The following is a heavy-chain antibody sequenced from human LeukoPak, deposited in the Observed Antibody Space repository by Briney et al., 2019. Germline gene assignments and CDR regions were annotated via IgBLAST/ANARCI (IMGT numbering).Heavy chain of an antibody. V-gene: IGHV2-5*02. CDR3: AHSNWCGYYYDSSGYYAY. Sequence: ESGPTLVKPTQTLTLTCTFSGFSLSTSGVGVGWIRQPPGKALEWLALIYWDDDKRYSPSLKSRLTITKDTSKNQVVLTMTNMDPVDTATYYCAHSNWCGYYYDSSGYYAYWGQGTLVTVSS. J-gene: IGHJ4*02. D-gene: IGHD3-22*01. CDR1: GFSLSTSGVG. CDR2: IYWDDDK.